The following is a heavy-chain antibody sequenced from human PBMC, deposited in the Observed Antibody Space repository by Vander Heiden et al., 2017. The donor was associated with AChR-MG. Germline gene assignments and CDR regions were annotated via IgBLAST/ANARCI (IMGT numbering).Heavy chain of an antibody. CDR2: IIPIFGTA. V-gene: IGHV1-69*06. J-gene: IGHJ6*03. D-gene: IGHD2-2*02. CDR3: ARGIVVVPAAIISVVYYMDV. Sequence: QVQLVQSGAEVKKPGSSVKVSCKASGGTFSSYATSWVRQAPGQGLEWMGWIIPIFGTANYAQKFQGRVTITADKSTSTAYMELSSLRSEDTAVYYCARGIVVVPAAIISVVYYMDVWGKGTTVTVSS. CDR1: GGTFSSYA.